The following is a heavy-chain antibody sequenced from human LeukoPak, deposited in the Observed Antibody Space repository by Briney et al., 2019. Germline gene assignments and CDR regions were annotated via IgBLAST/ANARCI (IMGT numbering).Heavy chain of an antibody. Sequence: SGGSLRLSCAASGFTFSTYAMGWVRQAPGEGLEWVSSIKGGGGDPFYADSVRGRFTISRDESKNTLYLQLNSLRPEDTAVYFCAQGGHDFNPFYYWGQGTLVTISS. CDR2: IKGGGGDP. J-gene: IGHJ4*02. D-gene: IGHD2-21*02. CDR3: AQGGHDFNPFYY. V-gene: IGHV3-23*01. CDR1: GFTFSTYA.